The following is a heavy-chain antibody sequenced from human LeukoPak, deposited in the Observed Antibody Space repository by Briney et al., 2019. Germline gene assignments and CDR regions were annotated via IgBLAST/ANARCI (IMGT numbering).Heavy chain of an antibody. D-gene: IGHD2-2*01. V-gene: IGHV1-2*02. CDR2: INPNSGGT. Sequence: ASVKVSCKASGYTFTGYYILWVRQAPGQGLEWMGWINPNSGGTNYAQKFQGRVTMTRDTSISTAYMELSRLRSDDTAVYYCARRVPAATYYYYGMDVWGQGTTVTVSS. CDR1: GYTFTGYY. J-gene: IGHJ6*02. CDR3: ARRVPAATYYYYGMDV.